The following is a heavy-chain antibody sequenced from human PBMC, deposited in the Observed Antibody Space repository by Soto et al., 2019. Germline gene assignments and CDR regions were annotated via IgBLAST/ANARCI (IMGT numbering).Heavy chain of an antibody. D-gene: IGHD5-12*01. Sequence: GGSLRLSCAASGFTFSDYYMSWIRQAPGKGLEWVSYISSSSSYTNYADSVKGRFTISRDNAKNSLYLQMKSLRAEDTAVYYCARDRGYDPFHYWGQGTLVTVSS. CDR3: ARDRGYDPFHY. CDR1: GFTFSDYY. CDR2: ISSSSSYT. V-gene: IGHV3-11*06. J-gene: IGHJ4*02.